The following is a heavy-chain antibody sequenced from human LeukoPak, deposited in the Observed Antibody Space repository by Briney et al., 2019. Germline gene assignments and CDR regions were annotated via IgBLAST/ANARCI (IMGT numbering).Heavy chain of an antibody. V-gene: IGHV3-23*01. CDR3: AKDRRGDILTGQIDY. CDR1: GFTFSSYA. CDR2: ISGSGGST. J-gene: IGHJ4*02. Sequence: GGSLRLSCAASGFTFSSYAMSWVRQAPGKGLEWVSAISGSGGSTYYADSVKGRFNISRDNSKNTLYLQMNSLRAEDTAVYYCAKDRRGDILTGQIDYWGQGTLVTVSS. D-gene: IGHD3-9*01.